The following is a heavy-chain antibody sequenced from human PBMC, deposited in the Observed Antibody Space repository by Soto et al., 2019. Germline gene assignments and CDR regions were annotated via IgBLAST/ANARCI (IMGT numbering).Heavy chain of an antibody. CDR1: GGSISSYY. D-gene: IGHD1-26*01. J-gene: IGHJ5*01. CDR2: IYYSGST. CDR3: ARLVGNSWLDS. V-gene: IGHV4-59*12. Sequence: TSETLSLTCTVSGGSISSYYWSWIRQPPGKGLEWIGYIYYSGSTNYNPSLKSRVTISVDTSKNQFSLKLNSVTPEDTAVYYCARLVGNSWLDSWGQGSLVTVSS.